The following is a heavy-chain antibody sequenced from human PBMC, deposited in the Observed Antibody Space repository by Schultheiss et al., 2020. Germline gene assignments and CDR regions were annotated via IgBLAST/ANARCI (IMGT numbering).Heavy chain of an antibody. Sequence: SETLSLTCTVSGGSVSSGSYYWSWIRQPPGKGLEWIGYIYYSGSTNYNPSLKSRVTISVDTSKNQFSLKLSSVTAADTAVYYCAKDLDMVRGVLEYWGQGPLVTV. V-gene: IGHV4-61*01. CDR3: AKDLDMVRGVLEY. CDR1: GGSVSSGSYY. J-gene: IGHJ4*02. D-gene: IGHD3-10*01. CDR2: IYYSGST.